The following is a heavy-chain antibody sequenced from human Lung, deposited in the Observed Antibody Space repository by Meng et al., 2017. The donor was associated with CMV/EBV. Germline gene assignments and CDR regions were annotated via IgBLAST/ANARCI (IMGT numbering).Heavy chain of an antibody. V-gene: IGHV4-34*01. CDR3: ARGGFTYDFWSGYDVDY. Sequence: SETLSLXCAVYGGSFSGYYWSWIRQPPGKGLEWIGEINHSGSTNYNPSLKSRVTISVDTSKNQFSLKLSSVTAADTAVYYCARGGFTYDFWSGYDVDYWGQGTLVTFSS. CDR1: GGSFSGYY. CDR2: INHSGST. J-gene: IGHJ4*01. D-gene: IGHD3-3*01.